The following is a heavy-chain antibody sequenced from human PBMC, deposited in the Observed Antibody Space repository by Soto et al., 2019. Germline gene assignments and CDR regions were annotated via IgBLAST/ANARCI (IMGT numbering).Heavy chain of an antibody. J-gene: IGHJ6*02. V-gene: IGHV4-59*01. CDR3: ASSNIAAAGFYYYGMDV. D-gene: IGHD6-13*01. Sequence: SETLSLTCTVSGGSISSYYWNWIRQPPGKGLEWIGYIYYSGSTNYNPSLKSRVTISLDTSKNQFSLKLSSVTAADTAVYYCASSNIAAAGFYYYGMDVWGRGTTVPVYS. CDR1: GGSISSYY. CDR2: IYYSGST.